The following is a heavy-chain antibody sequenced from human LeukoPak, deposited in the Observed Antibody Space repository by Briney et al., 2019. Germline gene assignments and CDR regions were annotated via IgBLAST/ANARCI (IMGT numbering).Heavy chain of an antibody. Sequence: GGSLRLSCAASGFTFSSYSMNWVRQAPGKGLEWVSSISSSSSYIYYADSVKGRFTISRDNAKNSLYLQMNSLRAEDTAVYYCARMGTLNRFDPWGQGTLVTVSS. J-gene: IGHJ5*02. CDR3: ARMGTLNRFDP. CDR2: ISSSSSYI. CDR1: GFTFSSYS. V-gene: IGHV3-21*01. D-gene: IGHD7-27*01.